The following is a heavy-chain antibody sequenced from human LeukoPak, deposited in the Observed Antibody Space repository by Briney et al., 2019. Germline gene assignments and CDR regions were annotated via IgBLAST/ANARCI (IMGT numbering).Heavy chain of an antibody. J-gene: IGHJ6*02. CDR2: IYSGGST. V-gene: IGHV3-53*01. Sequence: PEGSLRLSCAASGFTVSSNYMSWVRQAPGKGLEWVSVIYSGGSTYYADSVKGRFTISRDNSKNTLYLQMNSLRAEDTAVYYCARSEPDYDYVWGSYRLNGMDVWGQGTTVTVSS. D-gene: IGHD3-16*02. CDR3: ARSEPDYDYVWGSYRLNGMDV. CDR1: GFTVSSNY.